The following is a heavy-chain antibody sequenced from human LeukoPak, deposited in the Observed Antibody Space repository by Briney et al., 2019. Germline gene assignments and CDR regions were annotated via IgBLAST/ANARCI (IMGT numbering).Heavy chain of an antibody. CDR2: LYYSGST. V-gene: IGHV4-31*03. CDR3: ARGTVAKNYFDY. D-gene: IGHD5-12*01. J-gene: IGHJ4*02. Sequence: SETLSLTCTVPGGSISSGGYYWSWIRQRTGKGLEGIAYLYYSGSTYYNPSLKSRVTISVDTSKNQFSLKLSSVTAADTAVYYCARGTVAKNYFDYWGQGTLVTVSS. CDR1: GGSISSGGYY.